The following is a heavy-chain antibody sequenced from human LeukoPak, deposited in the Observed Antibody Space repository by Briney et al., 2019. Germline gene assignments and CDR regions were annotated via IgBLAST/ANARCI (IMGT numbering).Heavy chain of an antibody. Sequence: SETLSLTCTVSGGSISSYYWSWIRQPPGKGLEWIGYIYYSGSTNYNPSLKSRVTISVDTSKNQFSLKLSSVTAADTAVYYCARGIGYSSSWYFPYNWFDPWGQGTLVTVSS. CDR2: IYYSGST. CDR1: GGSISSYY. D-gene: IGHD6-13*01. V-gene: IGHV4-59*01. J-gene: IGHJ5*02. CDR3: ARGIGYSSSWYFPYNWFDP.